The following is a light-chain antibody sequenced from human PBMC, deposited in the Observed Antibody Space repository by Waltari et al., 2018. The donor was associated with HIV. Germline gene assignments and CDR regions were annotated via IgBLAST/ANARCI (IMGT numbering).Light chain of an antibody. CDR1: QSIDDK. V-gene: IGKV3-15*01. J-gene: IGKJ1*01. CDR3: QQYKNWPPLT. Sequence: ETVMTQSPGTLSASPGATVTLSCTASQSIDDKLAWYQQKPGQSPRLLIYAASTGATSVPGRFSGSGSGTQFTLTISNLQSEDSAVYYCQQYKNWPPLTFDQGTKVEIK. CDR2: AAS.